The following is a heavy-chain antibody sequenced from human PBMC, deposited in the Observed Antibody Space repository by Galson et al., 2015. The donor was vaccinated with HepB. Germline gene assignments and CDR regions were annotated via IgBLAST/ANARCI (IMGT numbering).Heavy chain of an antibody. CDR1: GFTFRNYG. Sequence: SLRLSCAASGFTFRNYGMHWVRQAPGKGLEWVAVIWYDGDPKYYADSVKGRFTVSRGTSKSTLYLQMNSLRVGDTAVYYCAGGPPRERDIWSRHYTRPDFWGQGTLVTVSS. V-gene: IGHV3-33*01. D-gene: IGHD3-3*01. J-gene: IGHJ4*02. CDR2: IWYDGDPK. CDR3: AGGPPRERDIWSRHYTRPDF.